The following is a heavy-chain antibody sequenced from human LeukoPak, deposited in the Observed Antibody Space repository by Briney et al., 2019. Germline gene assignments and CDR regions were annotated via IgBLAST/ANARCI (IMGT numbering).Heavy chain of an antibody. Sequence: GASVKVSCKASGYTFTACYMHWVRQAPGQGLEWMGWINPNSGGTNYAQKFQDRVTMTRDMSISTAYMELSRLRSDDTAIYYCTRGYYDSSDFEYFHHWGQGTLVTVSS. D-gene: IGHD3-22*01. CDR1: GYTFTACY. CDR2: INPNSGGT. J-gene: IGHJ1*01. CDR3: TRGYYDSSDFEYFHH. V-gene: IGHV1-2*02.